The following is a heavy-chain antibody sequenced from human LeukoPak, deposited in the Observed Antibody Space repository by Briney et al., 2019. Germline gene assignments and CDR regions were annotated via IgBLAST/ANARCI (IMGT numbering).Heavy chain of an antibody. CDR1: GYTFTSYG. V-gene: IGHV1-18*01. CDR3: ARDSDYDSSGALFDY. CDR2: ISAYNGNT. Sequence: ASVKVSCKASGYTFTSYGISWVRQAPGQGLEWVAWISAYNGNTNYAQKLQGRVTMTTDTSTSTAYMELRSLRSDDTAVYYCARDSDYDSSGALFDYWGQGTLVTVSS. D-gene: IGHD3-22*01. J-gene: IGHJ4*02.